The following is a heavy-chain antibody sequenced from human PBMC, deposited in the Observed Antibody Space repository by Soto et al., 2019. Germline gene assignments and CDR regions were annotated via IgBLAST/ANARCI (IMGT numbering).Heavy chain of an antibody. CDR2: SSSSSTYI. CDR1: GFTFSSYS. J-gene: IGHJ6*02. CDR3: ARVCYSNLPYYFYYMDV. D-gene: IGHD4-4*01. Sequence: GGSLRLSCAASGFTFSSYSMNWVRQAPGKGLEWVSSSSSSSTYIYYADSVKGRFTISRDNAKNSLYLQMNSLRAEDTAVYFCARVCYSNLPYYFYYMDVWGRGTTVTVSS. V-gene: IGHV3-21*01.